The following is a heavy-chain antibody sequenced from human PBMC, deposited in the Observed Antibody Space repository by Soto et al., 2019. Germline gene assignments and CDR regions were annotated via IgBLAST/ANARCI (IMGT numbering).Heavy chain of an antibody. Sequence: QVQLVESGGGVVQPGRSLRLSCAASGFTFSSYGMHWVRQAPGKGLEWVAVIWYDGSNKYYADSVKGRFTISRDNSKNTLQRQMNSLRAEDTAVYYCARAPQLLYIALGGMDVWGQGTTVTVSS. CDR2: IWYDGSNK. CDR3: ARAPQLLYIALGGMDV. D-gene: IGHD2-2*01. J-gene: IGHJ6*02. V-gene: IGHV3-33*01. CDR1: GFTFSSYG.